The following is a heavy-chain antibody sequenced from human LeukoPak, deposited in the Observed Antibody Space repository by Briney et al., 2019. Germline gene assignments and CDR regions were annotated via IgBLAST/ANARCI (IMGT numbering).Heavy chain of an antibody. CDR1: GYTFTSYG. D-gene: IGHD6-19*01. CDR2: ISAYNGNT. J-gene: IGHJ4*02. Sequence: GASVKVSCKASGYTFTSYGISWVRQAPGQGLEWMGWISAYNGNTNYAQKLQGRVTMTTDTSTSTAYMELRSLRSDDTAVYYCARDLTVAGTTYFDYWGQGTLVTVSS. CDR3: ARDLTVAGTTYFDY. V-gene: IGHV1-18*01.